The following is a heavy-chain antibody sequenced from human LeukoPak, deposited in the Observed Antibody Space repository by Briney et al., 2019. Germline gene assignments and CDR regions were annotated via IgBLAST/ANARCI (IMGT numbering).Heavy chain of an antibody. D-gene: IGHD2-15*01. CDR1: GGSISSASYY. V-gene: IGHV4-61*02. CDR2: IYTSGST. Sequence: SQTLSLTCTVSGGSISSASYYWSWIRQPAGKGLEWIGRIYTSGSTNYNPSLKSRVTISVDTSKNQFSLKLSSVTAADTAVYYCARDRCSGGSCYPWYFDLWGRGTLVTVSS. CDR3: ARDRCSGGSCYPWYFDL. J-gene: IGHJ2*01.